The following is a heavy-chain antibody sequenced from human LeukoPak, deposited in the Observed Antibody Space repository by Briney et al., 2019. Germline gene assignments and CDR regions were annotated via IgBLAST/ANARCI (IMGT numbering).Heavy chain of an antibody. CDR1: GYTLTELS. J-gene: IGHJ4*02. V-gene: IGHV1-24*01. D-gene: IGHD2-2*01. Sequence: ASVKVSCKVSGYTLTELSMHWVRQAPGKGLEWMGGFDPEDGETIYAQKFQGRVTMTEDTSTDTAYMELSSLRSEDTAVYYCARDHVGYCNSTSCYFILVYWGQGTLVTVSS. CDR2: FDPEDGET. CDR3: ARDHVGYCNSTSCYFILVY.